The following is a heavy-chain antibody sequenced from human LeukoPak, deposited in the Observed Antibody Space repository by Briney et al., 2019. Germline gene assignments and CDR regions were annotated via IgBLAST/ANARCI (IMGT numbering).Heavy chain of an antibody. Sequence: PSETLSLTCAVYGGSFSGYYWSWIRQPPGKGLEWIGEINHSGSTNYNPSLESRVTISVDTSKNQFSLKLSSVTAADTAVYYCARAPRIAAAGRVPYFQHWGQGTLVTVSS. CDR3: ARAPRIAAAGRVPYFQH. CDR1: GGSFSGYY. D-gene: IGHD6-13*01. CDR2: INHSGST. V-gene: IGHV4-34*01. J-gene: IGHJ1*01.